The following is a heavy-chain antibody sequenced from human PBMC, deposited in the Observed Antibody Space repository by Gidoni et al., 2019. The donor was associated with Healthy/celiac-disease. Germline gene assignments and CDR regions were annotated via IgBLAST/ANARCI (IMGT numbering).Heavy chain of an antibody. CDR3: ARVPPPPPYNWNYERRDYYMDV. V-gene: IGHV1-69*06. CDR2: IIPIFGTA. D-gene: IGHD1-7*01. Sequence: QVQLVQSGAEVKKPGSSVKVSCKASGGTFSSYAISWVRQAPGQGLEWMGGIIPIFGTANYAQQFQGRVTITADKSTSPAYMELSSLRSEDTAVYYCARVPPPPPYNWNYERRDYYMDVWGKGTTVTVSS. CDR1: GGTFSSYA. J-gene: IGHJ6*03.